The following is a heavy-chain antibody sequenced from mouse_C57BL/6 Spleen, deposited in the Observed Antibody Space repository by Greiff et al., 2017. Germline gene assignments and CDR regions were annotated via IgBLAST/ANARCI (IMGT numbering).Heavy chain of an antibody. V-gene: IGHV1-81*01. CDR1: GYTFTSYG. CDR2: IYPRSGNT. Sequence: QVQLKESGAELARPGASVKLSCKASGYTFTSYGISWVKQRPGQGLEWIGEIYPRSGNTYYNEKFKGKATLPADKSSSTAYMELRSLTSEDSAVDFCGRRRITTGGEDYWGQGTTRTVSS. D-gene: IGHD1-1*01. J-gene: IGHJ2*01. CDR3: GRRRITTGGEDY.